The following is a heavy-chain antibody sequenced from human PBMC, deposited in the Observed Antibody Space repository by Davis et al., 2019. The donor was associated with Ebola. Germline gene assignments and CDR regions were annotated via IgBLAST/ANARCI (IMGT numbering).Heavy chain of an antibody. CDR3: TRDMMRGYGLFDY. CDR1: GFTFSSYS. Sequence: PGGSLRLSCAASGFTFSSYSMNWVRQAPGKGLEWVSYISSSSSTIYYADSVGGRFTISRDSRKNSLYLQMYNLRPEDTALYYCTRDMMRGYGLFDYWGQGTLVTVSS. J-gene: IGHJ4*02. CDR2: ISSSSSTI. V-gene: IGHV3-48*04. D-gene: IGHD5-12*01.